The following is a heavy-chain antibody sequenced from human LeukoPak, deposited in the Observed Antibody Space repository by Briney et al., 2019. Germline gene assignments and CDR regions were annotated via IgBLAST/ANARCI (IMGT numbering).Heavy chain of an antibody. CDR1: GYTFSDNY. J-gene: IGHJ3*02. V-gene: IGHV1-2*02. CDR2: INPHSGGT. CDR3: AREFMRATAFDI. Sequence: ASVKVSCKASGYTFSDNYIHWVRQAPGQGLEWMGWINPHSGGTNYGENFQGRVTLTRDTSISTAYMDLSSLISDDTAVYYCAREFMRATAFDIRGQGTMVTVSS.